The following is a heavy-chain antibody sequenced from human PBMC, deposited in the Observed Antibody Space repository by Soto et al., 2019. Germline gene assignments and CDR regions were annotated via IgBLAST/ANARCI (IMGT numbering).Heavy chain of an antibody. CDR3: ARVCSSTSCYVTNWFDP. CDR2: IYYSGST. D-gene: IGHD2-2*01. V-gene: IGHV4-31*03. J-gene: IGHJ5*02. Sequence: TSETLSLTCTVSGGSISSGGYYWSWIRQHPGKGLEWIGYIYYSGSTYYNPSLKSRVTISVGTSKNQFSLKLSSVTAADTAVYYCARVCSSTSCYVTNWFDPWGQGSLVTVSS. CDR1: GGSISSGGYY.